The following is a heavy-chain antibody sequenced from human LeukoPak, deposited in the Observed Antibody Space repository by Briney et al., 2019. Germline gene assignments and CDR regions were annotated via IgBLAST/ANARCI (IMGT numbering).Heavy chain of an antibody. CDR3: ARSPSGYRFDS. J-gene: IGHJ4*02. V-gene: IGHV4-30-4*01. CDR1: GVSISSGDYY. Sequence: SQTLSLTCTVSGVSISSGDYYWSWIRQPPGKGLEWIGYIYYSGSTYYNPSLKSRVTISVDTSKTQFTLKLTSVTAADTAVYYCARSPSGYRFDSWGQGTLVTVSS. CDR2: IYYSGST. D-gene: IGHD3-22*01.